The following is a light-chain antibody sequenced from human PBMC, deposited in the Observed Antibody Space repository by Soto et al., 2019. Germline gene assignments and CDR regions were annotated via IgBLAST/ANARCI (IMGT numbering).Light chain of an antibody. J-gene: IGKJ2*01. V-gene: IGKV3-20*01. CDR3: QQYDSSPHS. Sequence: EIVLTQSPGTLSLSPGERATLSCRASQSLSISYLAWYQQKPGQTPRLLIYDASSRAAGIPDRFSGSASGTDFTLNISSLAHDYFGVYYCQQYDSSPHSFGQGTQLEIK. CDR2: DAS. CDR1: QSLSISY.